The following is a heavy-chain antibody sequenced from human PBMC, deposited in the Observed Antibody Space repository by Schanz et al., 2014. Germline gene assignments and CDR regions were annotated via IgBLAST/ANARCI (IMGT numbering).Heavy chain of an antibody. CDR2: IYSGGTT. CDR3: ARGGGVATVSNWYFDL. CDR1: GFTVSNNY. D-gene: IGHD5-12*01. J-gene: IGHJ2*01. V-gene: IGHV3-53*04. Sequence: EVQLGESGGGLVQPGGSLRLSCAASGFTVSNNYMSWVRQAPGKGLEWVSVIYSGGTTYYADSVKGRFTISRHNSKNTLYLQMNSLRAEDTAVYYCARGGGVATVSNWYFDLWGRGTLVTVSS.